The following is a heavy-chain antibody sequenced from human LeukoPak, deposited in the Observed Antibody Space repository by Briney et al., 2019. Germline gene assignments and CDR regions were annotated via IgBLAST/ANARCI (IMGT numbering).Heavy chain of an antibody. V-gene: IGHV3-23*01. CDR3: AKDYFDSSGKAIDY. CDR1: GFTFNSYG. J-gene: IGHJ4*02. D-gene: IGHD3-22*01. CDR2: ISGSGGRT. Sequence: PGGSLRLSCAASGFTFNSYGMSWVRQAPGKGLEWVSGISGSGGRTDYADSVKGRFLISRDNSKNTLYLQMNSLRAEDAAVYYCAKDYFDSSGKAIDYWGQGTLVTVSS.